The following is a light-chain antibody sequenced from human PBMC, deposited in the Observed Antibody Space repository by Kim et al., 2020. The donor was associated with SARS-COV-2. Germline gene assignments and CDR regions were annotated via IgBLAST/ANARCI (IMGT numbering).Light chain of an antibody. CDR1: QSITSY. V-gene: IGKV3-20*01. Sequence: EIVLTQSPGTLSLSPGETATLSCRASQSITSYLAWYQHKPGQAPRLLIYGASRRATGIPDRFSGSGSGTDFTLRINRLGPEDFAVYYCQQYRDSPPVGNTFGGGTKVDIK. CDR2: GAS. CDR3: QQYRDSPPVGNT. J-gene: IGKJ4*01.